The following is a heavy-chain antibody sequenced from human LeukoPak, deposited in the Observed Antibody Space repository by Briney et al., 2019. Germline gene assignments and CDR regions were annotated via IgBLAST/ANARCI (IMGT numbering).Heavy chain of an antibody. D-gene: IGHD3-10*01. CDR2: ISAYNGNT. V-gene: IGHV1-18*04. J-gene: IGHJ4*02. CDR3: VRLTYYGSGSAHPEYYFDY. CDR1: GYTFTSCG. Sequence: ASVKVSCKASGYTFTSCGISWVRQAPGQGLEWMGWISAYNGNTNYAQKLQGRVTMTTDASTSTAYMELRSLRSDDTAVYYCVRLTYYGSGSAHPEYYFDYWGQGTLVTVSS.